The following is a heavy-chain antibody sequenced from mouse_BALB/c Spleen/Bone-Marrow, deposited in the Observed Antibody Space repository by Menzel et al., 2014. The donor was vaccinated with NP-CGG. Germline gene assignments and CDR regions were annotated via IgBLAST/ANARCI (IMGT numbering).Heavy chain of an antibody. CDR3: ARERTARTSSY. D-gene: IGHD3-2*01. CDR1: EYAFTNYL. J-gene: IGHJ2*01. Sequence: VQLQQSGPELIRPGTSVKVSCKASEYAFTNYLIEWVKQRPGQGLEWIGVINPGSGGSNYNEKFKGKATLTADKSSNTAYMQLSSLTSDDSAVYFCARERTARTSSYWGQGTTLTISS. CDR2: INPGSGGS. V-gene: IGHV1-54*02.